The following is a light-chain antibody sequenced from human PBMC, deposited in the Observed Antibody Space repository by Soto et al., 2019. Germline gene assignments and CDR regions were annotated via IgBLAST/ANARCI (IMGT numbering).Light chain of an antibody. CDR1: QSVSSSY. CDR2: GAS. CDR3: QQYGSSPLIT. Sequence: EIVLTQSPGTLSLSPGERATLSCRASQSVSSSYLAWYQQKPGQAPRLLIYGASSRATGIPDRFSGSGSGTDFTLTISRLEPVDFAVYFCQQYGSSPLITFGQGTRLAIK. V-gene: IGKV3-20*01. J-gene: IGKJ5*01.